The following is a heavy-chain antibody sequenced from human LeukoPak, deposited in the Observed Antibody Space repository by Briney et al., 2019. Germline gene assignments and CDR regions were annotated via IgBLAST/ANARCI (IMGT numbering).Heavy chain of an antibody. V-gene: IGHV3-74*01. CDR3: ARTSTGNAIDM. CDR2: ISRDGTTT. J-gene: IGHJ3*02. Sequence: GGSLRLSCEASGFTFSTYWMHWVRQTPGKGLVWVSRISRDGTTTTYADSVKGRSTISRDNAKNTLYLQMNSLRVEDTAVYYCARTSTGNAIDMWGQGTMVTVSS. D-gene: IGHD1-1*01. CDR1: GFTFSTYW.